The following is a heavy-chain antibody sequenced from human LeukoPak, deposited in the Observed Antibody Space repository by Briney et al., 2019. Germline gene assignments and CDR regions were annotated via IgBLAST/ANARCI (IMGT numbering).Heavy chain of an antibody. J-gene: IGHJ4*02. CDR2: IYYSGST. V-gene: IGHV4-39*01. Sequence: PSETLSLTCTVSGGSISSSSDYWGWIRQPPGKGLEWIGSIYYSGSTYYNPSLKSRVTISVDTSKNQFSLKLSSVTAADTAVYYCARLYSSSWIFDYWGQGTLVTVSS. CDR3: ARLYSSSWIFDY. CDR1: GGSISSSSDY. D-gene: IGHD6-13*01.